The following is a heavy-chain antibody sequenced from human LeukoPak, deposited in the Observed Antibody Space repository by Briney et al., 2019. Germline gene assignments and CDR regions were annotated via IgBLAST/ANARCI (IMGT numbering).Heavy chain of an antibody. V-gene: IGHV4-39*01. Sequence: PSETLSLTCTVSGGSISSSSYYWGWIRQPPGTGLEWVGSIYHSGSTYYNPSLKSRVTISVDTSKNQFSLKLSSVTAADTAVYYCARVWEDYYYYYYMDVWGKGTTVTISS. CDR2: IYHSGST. CDR3: ARVWEDYYYYYYMDV. D-gene: IGHD1-26*01. J-gene: IGHJ6*03. CDR1: GGSISSSSYY.